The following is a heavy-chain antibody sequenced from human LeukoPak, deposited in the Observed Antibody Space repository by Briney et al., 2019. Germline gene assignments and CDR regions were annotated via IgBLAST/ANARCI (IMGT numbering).Heavy chain of an antibody. D-gene: IGHD6-19*01. CDR2: VSTTGGST. J-gene: IGHJ6*03. Sequence: TGGSLRLSCVASGFTFSNAWMSWVRQAPGKGLEWVSTVSTTGGSTYYADSVKGRFTISRDNSKDTLYLQMNSLRAEDTAVYYCAKCSGWFVRGKDYYYYYMDVWGKGTTVTVSS. V-gene: IGHV3-23*01. CDR3: AKCSGWFVRGKDYYYYYMDV. CDR1: GFTFSNAW.